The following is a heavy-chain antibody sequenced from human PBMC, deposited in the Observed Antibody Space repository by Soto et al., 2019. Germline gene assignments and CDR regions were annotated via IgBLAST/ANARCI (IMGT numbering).Heavy chain of an antibody. J-gene: IGHJ4*02. CDR1: GYTFTNYA. CDR3: ARSPGGYLDYLDY. Sequence: ASVKVSCKASGYTFTNYAMHWMRQAPGQRLEWMGWINTGNGNTKYSQKFQGRVTITRDTSASTAYIELSSLRTEDTAVYYCARSPGGYLDYLDYWGQGTLVTVSS. D-gene: IGHD3-16*02. V-gene: IGHV1-3*04. CDR2: INTGNGNT.